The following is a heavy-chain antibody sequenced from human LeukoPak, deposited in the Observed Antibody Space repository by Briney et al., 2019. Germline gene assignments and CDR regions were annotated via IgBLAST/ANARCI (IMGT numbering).Heavy chain of an antibody. CDR3: ATTPYGDYGECY. CDR2: IYSGGST. Sequence: GGSLRLSCAASGFTVSSNCMSWVRQAPGKGLEWVSVIYSGGSTYYADSVKGRFTISRDNSKNTLYLQMNSLRAEDTAVYYCATTPYGDYGECYWGQGTLVTVSS. D-gene: IGHD4-17*01. CDR1: GFTVSSNC. J-gene: IGHJ4*02. V-gene: IGHV3-53*01.